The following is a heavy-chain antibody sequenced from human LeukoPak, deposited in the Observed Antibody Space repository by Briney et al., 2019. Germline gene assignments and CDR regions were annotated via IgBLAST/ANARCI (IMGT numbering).Heavy chain of an antibody. CDR2: MKQDGREK. Sequence: GGSLRLSCVASGFIFSNYWMSWVRQVPGKGLEWVANMKQDGREKYLVDSVKGRFTISRDNAKNSVYLRMNSLTDEDTAVYYCARGGGSSRYGLPFDSWGQGTLVTVSS. D-gene: IGHD6-13*01. CDR3: ARGGGSSRYGLPFDS. V-gene: IGHV3-7*01. J-gene: IGHJ4*02. CDR1: GFIFSNYW.